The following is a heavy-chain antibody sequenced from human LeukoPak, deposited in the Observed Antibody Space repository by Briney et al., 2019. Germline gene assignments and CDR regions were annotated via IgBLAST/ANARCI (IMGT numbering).Heavy chain of an antibody. J-gene: IGHJ3*02. Sequence: ASVKVSCKASGYTLTELSMHWVQQAPGKGLEWMGGFDPEDGETIYAQKFQGRVTMTEDTSTDTAYMELSSLRSEDTAVYYCATDGSSSWPDAFDIWGQGTMVTVSS. CDR1: GYTLTELS. CDR2: FDPEDGET. D-gene: IGHD6-13*01. V-gene: IGHV1-24*01. CDR3: ATDGSSSWPDAFDI.